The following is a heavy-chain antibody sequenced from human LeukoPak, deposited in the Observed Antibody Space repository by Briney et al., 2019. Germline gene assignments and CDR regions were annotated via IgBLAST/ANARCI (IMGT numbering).Heavy chain of an antibody. J-gene: IGHJ4*02. CDR2: ISGSGGST. Sequence: GGSLRLSCAASGFTLSSYGMTWVSQAPGKGLEWVSSISGSGGSTYYADSVKGRFTISRDNSKNTLYLQMNSLRAEDTAVYYCAKGNRAAHPHYFDHWGQGILVIVS. CDR1: GFTLSSYG. D-gene: IGHD6-13*01. V-gene: IGHV3-23*01. CDR3: AKGNRAAHPHYFDH.